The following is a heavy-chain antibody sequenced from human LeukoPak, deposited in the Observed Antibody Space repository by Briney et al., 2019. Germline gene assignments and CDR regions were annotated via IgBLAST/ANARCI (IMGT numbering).Heavy chain of an antibody. CDR2: IYHSGYT. CDR1: GASISGSNYY. V-gene: IGHV4-30-4*01. D-gene: IGHD6-13*01. J-gene: IGHJ4*02. CDR3: ARDRAPEQPLDY. Sequence: SQTLSLTCTVSGASISGSNYYWSWIRQPPGKGLEWIGYIYHSGYTYYNPSLNSRLAISVDTSKNQFSLKLSSVTAADTAVYYCARDRAPEQPLDYWGQGTLVTVSS.